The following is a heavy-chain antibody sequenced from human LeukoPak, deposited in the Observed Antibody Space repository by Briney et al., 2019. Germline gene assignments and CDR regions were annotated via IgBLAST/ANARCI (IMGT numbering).Heavy chain of an antibody. Sequence: TGGSLRLPCAASGFTFSSYEMNWVRQAPGKGLEWVSYITSSGSTIYYADSVKGRFTISRDNAKNSLYLQMNSLRAEDTAVYYCARAYCSGGSYSYVDYWRQGTLVTVFS. D-gene: IGHD2-15*01. J-gene: IGHJ4*02. CDR1: GFTFSSYE. V-gene: IGHV3-48*03. CDR3: ARAYCSGGSYSYVDY. CDR2: ITSSGSTI.